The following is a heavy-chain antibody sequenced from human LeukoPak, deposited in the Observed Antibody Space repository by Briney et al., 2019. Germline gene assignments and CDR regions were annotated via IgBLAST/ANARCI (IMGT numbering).Heavy chain of an antibody. D-gene: IGHD5-12*01. CDR1: GDSFSSA. CDR3: ARGWLRSGFDL. V-gene: IGHV6-1*01. J-gene: IGHJ4*02. CDR2: TYYSSKWYT. Sequence: SQTLSLTCAISGDSFSSAWNWIRQSPSRGLAWLGRTYYSSKWYTDYAVSVKGRVSINPDTSKDQLSLQLSSVTPEDTAVYYCARGWLRSGFDLWGQGTLVTVSS.